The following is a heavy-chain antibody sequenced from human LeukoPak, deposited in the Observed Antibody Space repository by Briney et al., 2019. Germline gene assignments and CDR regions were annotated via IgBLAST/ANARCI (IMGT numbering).Heavy chain of an antibody. CDR2: IYYSGST. D-gene: IGHD3-16*02. J-gene: IGHJ4*02. CDR3: ARAYYDYVWGSYPFDY. V-gene: IGHV4-39*07. Sequence: SETLSLTCTVSGGSISSSSYYWGWIRQPPGKGLEWIGSIYYSGSTHYNPSLKSRVTISVDTSKNQFSLKLSSVTAADTAVYYCARAYYDYVWGSYPFDYWGQGTLVTVSS. CDR1: GGSISSSSYY.